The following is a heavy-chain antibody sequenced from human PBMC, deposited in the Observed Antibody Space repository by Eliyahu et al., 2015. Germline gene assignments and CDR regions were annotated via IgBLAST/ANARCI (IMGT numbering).Heavy chain of an antibody. CDR3: ASAYGSYWGPTHH. V-gene: IGHV3-9*01. CDR2: ISWKSGSV. Sequence: EVQLVETGGGLVQPGRSLXXSXXASGFXFNDXAMHWVRXGPGKGLEWVSGISWKSGSVGYAESVKGRFTISRDNAKNSLYLQMNSLRTEDTALYYCASAYGSYWGPTHHWGQGTLVTVSS. CDR1: GFXFNDXA. J-gene: IGHJ4*02. D-gene: IGHD1-26*01.